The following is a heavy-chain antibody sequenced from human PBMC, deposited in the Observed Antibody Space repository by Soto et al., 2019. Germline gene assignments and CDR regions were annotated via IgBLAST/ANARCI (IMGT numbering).Heavy chain of an antibody. J-gene: IGHJ4*02. V-gene: IGHV3-11*06. CDR3: ARDQFRSRNFDY. CDR2: ISSSSSYT. Sequence: PGGSLRLSCAASGFTFSDYYISWIRQAPGKGLEWVSYISSSSSYTNYADSVKGRFTISRDNAKNSLYLQMNSLRAEDTAVYYCARDQFRSRNFDYWGQGTLVTVSS. CDR1: GFTFSDYY. D-gene: IGHD6-13*01.